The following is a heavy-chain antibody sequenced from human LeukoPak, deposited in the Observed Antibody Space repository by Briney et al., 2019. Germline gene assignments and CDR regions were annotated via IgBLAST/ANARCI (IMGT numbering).Heavy chain of an antibody. CDR2: ISRDGSGR. Sequence: GGSLRLSCAASELTFSKYWWHWVRQAPGKGLVWVSRISRDGSGRTYADFVRGRFTISRDNAKNTDFLQMNSLRAEDTAGDYCLSNTTQDYGDFDHWGQGTLVTVSS. CDR3: LSNTTQDYGDFDH. J-gene: IGHJ4*03. CDR1: ELTFSKYW. D-gene: IGHD4/OR15-4a*01. V-gene: IGHV3-74*03.